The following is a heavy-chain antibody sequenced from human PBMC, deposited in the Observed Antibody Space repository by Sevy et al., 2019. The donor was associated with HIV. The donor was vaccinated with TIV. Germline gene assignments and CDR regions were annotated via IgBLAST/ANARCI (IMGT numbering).Heavy chain of an antibody. D-gene: IGHD7-27*01. CDR2: INSDGTGT. CDR3: ARPSRTAPTGAFDS. CDR1: GFTFSSYW. J-gene: IGHJ4*02. Sequence: GGSLRLSCAASGFTFSSYWMHWVRQAPGKGLVWVSRINSDGTGTSYADSVKGRFTISRDNAKNTVFLQVNSLRAEDTATHYCARPSRTAPTGAFDSWGQGTLVTVSS. V-gene: IGHV3-74*01.